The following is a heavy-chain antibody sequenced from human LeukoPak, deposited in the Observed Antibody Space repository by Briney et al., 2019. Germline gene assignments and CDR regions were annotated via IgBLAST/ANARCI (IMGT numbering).Heavy chain of an antibody. Sequence: PGGSLRLSCAASAFTFSSYAMSWVRQAPGKGLEWVSSISTSDGTTYYADSVKGRFTISRDNSKNTLYLQMNSLRAEDTAVYYCAKGPWDSGTWRIEEPFDPWGQGTLVTVSS. D-gene: IGHD1-26*01. J-gene: IGHJ5*02. V-gene: IGHV3-23*01. CDR1: AFTFSSYA. CDR3: AKGPWDSGTWRIEEPFDP. CDR2: ISTSDGTT.